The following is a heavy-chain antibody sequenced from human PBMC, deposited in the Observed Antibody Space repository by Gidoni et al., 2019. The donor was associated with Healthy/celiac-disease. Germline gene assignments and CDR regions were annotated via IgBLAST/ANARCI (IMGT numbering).Heavy chain of an antibody. CDR2: ISSSGSTI. CDR1: GFTFSDYY. Sequence: QVQLVESGGGLVKPGGSLRLSCAASGFTFSDYYMSWIRQAPGKGLGWVSYISSSGSTIYYADSVKGRFTISRDNAKNSLYLQMNSLRAEDTAVYYCARVQIVVVIATNCAFDIWGQGTMVTVSS. J-gene: IGHJ3*02. CDR3: ARVQIVVVIATNCAFDI. D-gene: IGHD2-21*01. V-gene: IGHV3-11*01.